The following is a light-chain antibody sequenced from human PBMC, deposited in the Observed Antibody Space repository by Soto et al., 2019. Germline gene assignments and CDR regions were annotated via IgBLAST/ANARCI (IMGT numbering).Light chain of an antibody. CDR3: LQDYNYPPT. V-gene: IGKV1-6*02. CDR1: QAIRND. J-gene: IGKJ5*01. Sequence: AIQMTQSPSSQSASVGDRVTITCRASQAIRNDLGWYLQKPGKAPKLLIYAASSLQSGVPSRFSGSGSGTDFTLTISSLQAEDFATYYCLQDYNYPPTFGQGTRLEIK. CDR2: AAS.